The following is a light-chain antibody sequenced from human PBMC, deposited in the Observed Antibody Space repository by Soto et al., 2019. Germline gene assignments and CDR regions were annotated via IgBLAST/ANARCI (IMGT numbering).Light chain of an antibody. CDR2: DND. V-gene: IGLV1-51*01. J-gene: IGLJ2*01. CDR1: GYNIGNNY. CDR3: GTWDSSLSAVV. Sequence: QSVLTQPPSMSAAPGQKVTISCSGSGYNIGNNYVSWYQQLPGTAPKLLIYDNDKRPSGIPDRFSGSKSGTSATLGITGLQTGDEADYYCGTWDSSLSAVVFGGGTKVTVL.